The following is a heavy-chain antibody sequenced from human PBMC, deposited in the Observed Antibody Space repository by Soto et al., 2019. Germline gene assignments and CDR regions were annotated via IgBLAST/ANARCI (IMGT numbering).Heavy chain of an antibody. CDR1: GFTFDDYA. CDR3: AKDRVGHSSSWFDY. D-gene: IGHD6-13*01. J-gene: IGHJ4*02. V-gene: IGHV3-9*01. CDR2: ISWNSGSI. Sequence: GGSLSLSCAASGFTFDDYAMHWVRQAPGKGLEWVSGISWNSGSIGYADSVKGRFTISRDNAKNSLYLQMNSLRAEDTALYYCAKDRVGHSSSWFDYWGQGTLVTVSS.